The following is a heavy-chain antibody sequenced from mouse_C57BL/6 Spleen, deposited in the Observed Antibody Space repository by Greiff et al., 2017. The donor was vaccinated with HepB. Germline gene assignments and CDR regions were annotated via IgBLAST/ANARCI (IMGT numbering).Heavy chain of an antibody. CDR3: ARYYGSPHYYAMDY. J-gene: IGHJ4*01. Sequence: QVQLQQPGAELVMPGASVKLSCKASGYTFTSYWMHWVKQRPGQGLEWIGEIDPSDSYTNYNQKFKGKSTLTVDKSSSTAYMQLSSLTSEDSAVYYCARYYGSPHYYAMDYWGQGTSVTVSS. D-gene: IGHD1-1*01. CDR2: IDPSDSYT. CDR1: GYTFTSYW. V-gene: IGHV1-69*01.